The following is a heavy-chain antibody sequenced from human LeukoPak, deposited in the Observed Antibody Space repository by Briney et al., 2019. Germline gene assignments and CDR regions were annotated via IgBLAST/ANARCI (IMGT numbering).Heavy chain of an antibody. Sequence: PGGSLRLSCAASGFTFSSYGMHWVRQAPGKGLEWVAVIWYDGSNKYYADSVKGRFTISRDNSKNTLYLQMSSLRAEDTAVYYCARASGSFDFWGQGTLVTVSS. CDR2: IWYDGSNK. D-gene: IGHD3-10*01. V-gene: IGHV3-33*01. CDR3: ARASGSFDF. CDR1: GFTFSSYG. J-gene: IGHJ4*02.